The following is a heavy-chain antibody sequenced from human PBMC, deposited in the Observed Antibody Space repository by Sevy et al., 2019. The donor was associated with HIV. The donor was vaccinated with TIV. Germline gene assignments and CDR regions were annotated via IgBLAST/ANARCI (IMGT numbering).Heavy chain of an antibody. V-gene: IGHV1-69*13. J-gene: IGHJ6*03. CDR2: IIPIFDIV. Sequence: ASVKVSCKASGGTFSSYAVSWVRQAPGQGLEWMGGIIPIFDIVNSAQKFQGRVTITADESASTVYMELSSLRSEDTAVYYCARVDSTSFRNSYYHIDVWGKGTTVTVSS. D-gene: IGHD6-6*01. CDR3: ARVDSTSFRNSYYHIDV. CDR1: GGTFSSYA.